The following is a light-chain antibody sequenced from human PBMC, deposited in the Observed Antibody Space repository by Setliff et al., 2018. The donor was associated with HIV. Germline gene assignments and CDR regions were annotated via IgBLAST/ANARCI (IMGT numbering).Light chain of an antibody. V-gene: IGLV1-44*01. CDR3: AAWDDTLNGPV. Sequence: QSVLTQPRSASGTPGQRVTISCFGSNSNIGSNSVNWYQQLPGTAPKLLIYANGQRPSGVPDRFSDSKSGTSASLAISGLQPEDEADYYCAAWDDTLNGPVFGGGTKVTVL. CDR2: ANG. CDR1: NSNIGSNS. J-gene: IGLJ3*02.